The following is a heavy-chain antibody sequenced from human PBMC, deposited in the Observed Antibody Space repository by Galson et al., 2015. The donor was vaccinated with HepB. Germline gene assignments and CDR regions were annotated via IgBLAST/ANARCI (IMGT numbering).Heavy chain of an antibody. Sequence: SVKVSCKASGGTFSSYAISWARQAPGQGLEWMGGIIPIFGTANYAQKFQGRVTITADKSTSTAYMELSSLRSEDTAVYYCARADFSFGSGSYHGHPYYYGMDVWGQGTTVTVSS. J-gene: IGHJ6*02. CDR1: GGTFSSYA. D-gene: IGHD3-10*01. CDR2: IIPIFGTA. CDR3: ARADFSFGSGSYHGHPYYYGMDV. V-gene: IGHV1-69*06.